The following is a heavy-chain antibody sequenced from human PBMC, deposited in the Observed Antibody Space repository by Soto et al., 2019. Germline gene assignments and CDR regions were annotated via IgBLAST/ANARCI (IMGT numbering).Heavy chain of an antibody. CDR2: IIPIFGTA. V-gene: IGHV1-69*13. CDR1: GGTFSSYA. CDR3: AREPYTMVRGVRFDY. J-gene: IGHJ4*02. Sequence: ASVKVSCKASGGTFSSYAISWVRQAPGQGLEWMGGIIPIFGTANYAQKFQGRVTITADESTSTAYMELSSLRSEDTAVYYCAREPYTMVRGVRFDYWGQGTLVTVSS. D-gene: IGHD3-10*01.